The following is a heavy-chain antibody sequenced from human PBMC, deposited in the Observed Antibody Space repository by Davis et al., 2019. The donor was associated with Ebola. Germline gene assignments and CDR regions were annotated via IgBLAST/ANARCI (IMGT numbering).Heavy chain of an antibody. CDR3: ARQGGDFWSGYYIPTYYYGMDV. CDR1: GYSFTNYW. CDR2: IYPADSDT. D-gene: IGHD3-3*01. V-gene: IGHV5-51*01. Sequence: PGGSLRLSCKASGYSFTNYWIGWVRQLPGKGLEWMGIIYPADSDTRYSPSFQGQVTISADKSISTAYLQWSSLKASDTAMYYCARQGGDFWSGYYIPTYYYGMDVWGQGTTVTVSS. J-gene: IGHJ6*02.